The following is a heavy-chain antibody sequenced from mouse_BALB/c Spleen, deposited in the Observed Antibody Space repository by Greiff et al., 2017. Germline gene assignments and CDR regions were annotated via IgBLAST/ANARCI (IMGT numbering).Heavy chain of an antibody. CDR2: INPSSGYT. V-gene: IGHV1-4*01. CDR3: ARENGLAWFAY. Sequence: VQLQQSGAELARPGASVKMSCKASGYTFTSYTMHWVKQRPGQGLEWIGYINPSSGYTNYNQKFKDKATLTADKSSSTAYMQLSSLTSEDSAVYYCARENGLAWFAYWGQGTLVTVSA. J-gene: IGHJ3*01. D-gene: IGHD1-1*02. CDR1: GYTFTSYT.